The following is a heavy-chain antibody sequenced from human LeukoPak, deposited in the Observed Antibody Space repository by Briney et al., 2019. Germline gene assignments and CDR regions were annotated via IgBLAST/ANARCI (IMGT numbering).Heavy chain of an antibody. CDR3: AREVLDSNAFDI. V-gene: IGHV3-21*01. CDR2: ISGSSTYI. Sequence: GGSLRLSCAASGFTFSSYSMNWVRQTPGKGLDWVSSISGSSTYIYYADSVKGRFTISRDNPKISLYLQMNSQRPEDTAVYYCAREVLDSNAFDIWGQGTMVTVSS. J-gene: IGHJ3*02. D-gene: IGHD3-3*01. CDR1: GFTFSSYS.